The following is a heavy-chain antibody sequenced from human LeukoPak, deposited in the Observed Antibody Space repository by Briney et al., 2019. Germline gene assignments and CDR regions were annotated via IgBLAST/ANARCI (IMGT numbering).Heavy chain of an antibody. CDR2: INPSGGST. V-gene: IGHV1-46*01. J-gene: IGHJ4*02. CDR3: ARDRGY. Sequence: ASVKVSCKASGYTFTSYYMHWVRQAPGQGLEWMGIINPSGGSTNYAQKLQGRVTMTTDTSTSTAYMELRSLRSDDTAVYYCARDRGYWGQGTLVTVSS. CDR1: GYTFTSYY.